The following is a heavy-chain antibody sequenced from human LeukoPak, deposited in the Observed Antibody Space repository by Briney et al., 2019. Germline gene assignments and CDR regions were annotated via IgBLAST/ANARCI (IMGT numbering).Heavy chain of an antibody. Sequence: ASVKVSCRASGYTFNSYGISWVRQAPGQGLEWMGWISANSGNTNYAEKLQDRVTMTTDTSTTTAYMELTNLRSDDTAVYYCARSRPTVTTEYYYYMDVWGKGTTVTVSS. D-gene: IGHD4-11*01. J-gene: IGHJ6*03. V-gene: IGHV1-18*01. CDR3: ARSRPTVTTEYYYYMDV. CDR1: GYTFNSYG. CDR2: ISANSGNT.